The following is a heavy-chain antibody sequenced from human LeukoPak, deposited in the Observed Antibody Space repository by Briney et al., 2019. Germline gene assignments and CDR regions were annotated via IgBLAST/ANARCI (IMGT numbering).Heavy chain of an antibody. CDR1: GFTFSSYA. CDR3: ARQTRGMDV. J-gene: IGHJ6*02. Sequence: GGSLRLSCAASGFTFSSYAMHWVRQAPGKGLEWVAVISYDGSNKYYADSVKGRFTISRDNSKNTLYLQMNSLRSEDTAVYYCARQTRGMDVWGQGTTVTVSS. V-gene: IGHV3-30-3*01. CDR2: ISYDGSNK.